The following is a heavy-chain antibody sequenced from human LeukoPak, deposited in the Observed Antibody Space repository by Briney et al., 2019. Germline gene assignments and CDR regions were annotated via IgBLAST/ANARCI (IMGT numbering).Heavy chain of an antibody. V-gene: IGHV3-7*03. Sequence: GGSLRLSCAASGFSFSGYWMTWVRQAPGKGLEWVANVKSDGSEKYYVDSVKGRFTISRDNAKNSLYLQMNSLRAEDTAVYYCAKDTVLLVPAAPDYWGQGTLVTVSS. CDR2: VKSDGSEK. J-gene: IGHJ4*02. CDR1: GFSFSGYW. CDR3: AKDTVLLVPAAPDY. D-gene: IGHD2-2*01.